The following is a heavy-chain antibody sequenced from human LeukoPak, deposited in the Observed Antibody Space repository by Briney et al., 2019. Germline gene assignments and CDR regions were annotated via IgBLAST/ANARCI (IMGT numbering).Heavy chain of an antibody. Sequence: GGSLRLSCAASGFTFSSYAMSWVRQAPGKGLEWVSAISGSGGSTYYADSVKGRFTISRDNSKNSLHLQMNSLRAEDTAMYYCARVTAMDYWGQGTLVTVSS. D-gene: IGHD4-23*01. J-gene: IGHJ4*02. CDR3: ARVTAMDY. V-gene: IGHV3-23*01. CDR2: ISGSGGST. CDR1: GFTFSSYA.